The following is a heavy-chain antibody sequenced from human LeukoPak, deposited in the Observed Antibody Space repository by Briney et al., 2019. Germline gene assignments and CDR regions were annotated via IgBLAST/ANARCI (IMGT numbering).Heavy chain of an antibody. J-gene: IGHJ4*02. CDR2: ISWNSGSI. D-gene: IGHD2-2*01. CDR3: AKEGGKYCSSTSRYWDY. V-gene: IGHV3-9*01. CDR1: GFTFDDYA. Sequence: PGRSLRLSCAASGFTFDDYAMHWVRQAPGKGLEWVSGISWNSGSIGYADSVKGRFTISRDNAKNSLYLQMNSLRAEDTALYYCAKEGGKYCSSTSRYWDYWGQGTLVTVSS.